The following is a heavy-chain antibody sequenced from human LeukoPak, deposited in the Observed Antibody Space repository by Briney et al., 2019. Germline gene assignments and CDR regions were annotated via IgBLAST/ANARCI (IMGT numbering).Heavy chain of an antibody. CDR2: ISLTGLT. V-gene: IGHV4-4*02. CDR3: SRENGAFSPFGY. D-gene: IGHD2-8*01. Sequence: SETLSLTCGVSGGSISNTNWWSSVRQPPGQGLEWIGEISLTGLTHYNPSLESRVTVSLDKSKNQLSLNLTFVTAADTAVYYCSRENGAFSPFGYWGQGTLVTVLS. J-gene: IGHJ4*02. CDR1: GGSISNTNW.